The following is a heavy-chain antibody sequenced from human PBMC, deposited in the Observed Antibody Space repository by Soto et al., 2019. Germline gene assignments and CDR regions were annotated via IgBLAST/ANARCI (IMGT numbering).Heavy chain of an antibody. Sequence: GASVKVSCKASGYTITSYGISWARHAPGQGLEWMGWISAYNGNTNYAQKLQGRVTMTTDTSTSTAYMELRSLRSDDTAVYYCARYPLYGDYVHYFDCWGQGTLVTVSS. CDR3: ARYPLYGDYVHYFDC. J-gene: IGHJ4*02. CDR1: GYTITSYG. V-gene: IGHV1-18*01. D-gene: IGHD4-17*01. CDR2: ISAYNGNT.